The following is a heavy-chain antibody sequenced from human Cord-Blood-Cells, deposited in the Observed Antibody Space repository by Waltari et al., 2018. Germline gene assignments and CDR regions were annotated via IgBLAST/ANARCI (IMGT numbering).Heavy chain of an antibody. CDR1: GYTLTELS. J-gene: IGHJ4*02. V-gene: IGHV1-24*01. CDR3: ATDRITFGGVIGWFDY. Sequence: QVQLVQSGAEVKKPGASVKVSCKVSGYTLTELSMHWVRQAPGKGLEWMGGFVPEDVETIYDKKFQDRVTMTEDTSTDTAYMGLSSLRSEDTAVYYGATDRITFGGVIGWFDYWGQGTLVTVSS. CDR2: FVPEDVET. D-gene: IGHD3-16*02.